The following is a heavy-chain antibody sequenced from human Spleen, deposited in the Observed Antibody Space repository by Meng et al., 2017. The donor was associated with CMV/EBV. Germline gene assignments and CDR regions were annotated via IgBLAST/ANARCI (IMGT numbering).Heavy chain of an antibody. D-gene: IGHD3-16*01. Sequence: CAVSGDSISSSDYSWGWIRQTPGKGLEWIGGINYTGSTYYNPSLESRVSISVDTSKNYFSLRLRSVAAAETAVYYCASHQSPGEAFDSWGQGTLVTVSS. CDR1: GDSISSSDYS. CDR3: ASHQSPGEAFDS. V-gene: IGHV4-39*02. J-gene: IGHJ4*02. CDR2: INYTGST.